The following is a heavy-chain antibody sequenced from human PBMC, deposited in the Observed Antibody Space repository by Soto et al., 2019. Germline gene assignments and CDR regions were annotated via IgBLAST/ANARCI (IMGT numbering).Heavy chain of an antibody. CDR2: ISVSGDKT. CDR3: ARWDGYADL. J-gene: IGHJ4*01. D-gene: IGHD5-12*01. Sequence: EVQLLESGGGLVQPGGSLRLSCAVSGFSIDTYSFAWVRQTPAKGLLWVSGISVSGDKTFYIDSVQGRFTISRDISKNTLSLQMHNLRVEDSAIYFCARWDGYADLWGRGTLVTVSS. V-gene: IGHV3-23*01. CDR1: GFSIDTYS.